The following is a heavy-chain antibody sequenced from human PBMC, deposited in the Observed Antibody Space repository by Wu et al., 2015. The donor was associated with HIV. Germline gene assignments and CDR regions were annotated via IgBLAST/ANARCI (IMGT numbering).Heavy chain of an antibody. V-gene: IGHV1-18*01. Sequence: ISGARQAPGQGLDWMGWINSYDESVHYAQKFQGRVTLTTDTSTSTVYMELTSLTSDDTAVYYCARRVYQAATGFLDSWGQGTPVTVAS. J-gene: IGHJ5*01. CDR2: INSYDESV. D-gene: IGHD2-15*01. CDR3: ARRVYQAATGFLDS.